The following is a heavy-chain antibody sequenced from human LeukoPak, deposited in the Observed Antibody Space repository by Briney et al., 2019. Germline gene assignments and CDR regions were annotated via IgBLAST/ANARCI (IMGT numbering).Heavy chain of an antibody. CDR3: ARSLGIGYSSGWYGQNWFDP. CDR1: GGSISSYY. V-gene: IGHV4-4*07. J-gene: IGHJ5*02. D-gene: IGHD6-19*01. Sequence: SETLSLTCTVSGGSISSYYWSWIRQPAGKGLEWIGRIYTSGSTNYNPSLKSRVTISVDKSKNQFSLKLSPVTAADTAVYYCARSLGIGYSSGWYGQNWFDPWGQGTLVTVSS. CDR2: IYTSGST.